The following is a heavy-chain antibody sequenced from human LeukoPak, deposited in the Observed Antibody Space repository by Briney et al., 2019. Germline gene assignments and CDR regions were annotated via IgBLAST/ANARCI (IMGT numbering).Heavy chain of an antibody. V-gene: IGHV4-39*07. CDR3: ASPLWSAAGTVDY. J-gene: IGHJ4*02. Sequence: SETLSLTCTVSGGSISSSSYYWGWIRQHPGKGLEWIGSIYYSGSTYYNPSLKSRVIISVDTSKNQFSLKLSSVTAADTAVYYCASPLWSAAGTVDYWGQGTLVTVSS. CDR1: GGSISSSSYY. D-gene: IGHD6-13*01. CDR2: IYYSGST.